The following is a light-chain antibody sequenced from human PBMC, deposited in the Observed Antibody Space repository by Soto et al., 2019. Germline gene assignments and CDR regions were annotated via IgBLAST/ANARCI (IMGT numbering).Light chain of an antibody. CDR1: SSDVDGYNY. Sequence: QSVLSQPASVSGAPGKSITISCTGTSSDVDGYNYVSWYQQHPGKAPKLMIYEVNNRPSEVSNRFSGSKSGNTASLTISGLQPEEEADYYCNSYTSRYTFVLGTGTKVTVL. J-gene: IGLJ1*01. CDR3: NSYTSRYTFV. CDR2: EVN. V-gene: IGLV2-14*01.